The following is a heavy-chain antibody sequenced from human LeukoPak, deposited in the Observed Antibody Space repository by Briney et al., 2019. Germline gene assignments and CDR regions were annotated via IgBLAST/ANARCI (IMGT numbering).Heavy chain of an antibody. J-gene: IGHJ4*02. V-gene: IGHV4-59*01. CDR3: ARTNLWFGESVFDY. CDR1: GGSISSYY. CDR2: IYYSGST. Sequence: PSETLSLTCTVSGGSISSYYWSWIRQPPGKGLEWIGYIYYSGSTNYNPSLKSRVTISVDTSKNQFSLKLSSVTAADTAVYYCARTNLWFGESVFDYWGQGTLVTVSS. D-gene: IGHD3-10*01.